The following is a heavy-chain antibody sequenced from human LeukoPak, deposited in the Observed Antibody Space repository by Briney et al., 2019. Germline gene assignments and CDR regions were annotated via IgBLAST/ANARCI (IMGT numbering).Heavy chain of an antibody. CDR1: GFSFGTWS. V-gene: IGHV3-21*01. Sequence: GGSLRLSCAASGFSFGTWSVNWVRQAPGKGLEWVSSISSSSRYIYYADTVKGRFTISRDNAKNSLYLQMNSLRAEDTAVYYCARENHGSFDYWGQGTLVTVSS. CDR3: ARENHGSFDY. J-gene: IGHJ4*02. CDR2: ISSSSRYI. D-gene: IGHD1-14*01.